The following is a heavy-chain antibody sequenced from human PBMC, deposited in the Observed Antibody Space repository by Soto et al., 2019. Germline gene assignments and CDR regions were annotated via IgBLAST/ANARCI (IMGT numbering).Heavy chain of an antibody. Sequence: QVQLVQSGAEVKKPGASVKVSCKASGYTFTSYDINWVRQATGQGLEWMGWMNPNSGNTGYAQKFQGRVTMTRNTSISTAYMELSSLRSEDTAVYYCARGPSYHDFWSGYYTLLYYYYYYMDVWGKGTTVTVSS. J-gene: IGHJ6*03. CDR1: GYTFTSYD. V-gene: IGHV1-8*01. CDR2: MNPNSGNT. CDR3: ARGPSYHDFWSGYYTLLYYYYYYMDV. D-gene: IGHD3-3*01.